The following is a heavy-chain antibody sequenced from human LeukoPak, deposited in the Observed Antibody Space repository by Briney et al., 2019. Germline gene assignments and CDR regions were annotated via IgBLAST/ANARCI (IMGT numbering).Heavy chain of an antibody. D-gene: IGHD3-9*01. CDR2: IYYSGST. V-gene: IGHV4-59*01. J-gene: IGHJ4*02. Sequence: PSETLSLTCTVSGGSISSYYWSWIRQPPGKGLEWIGYIYYSGSTNYNPSLKSRVTISVDTSKNQFSLKLSSVTAADTAVYYCARTMTGYRIPGYYFVYWGQGTLLTVSS. CDR3: ARTMTGYRIPGYYFVY. CDR1: GGSISSYY.